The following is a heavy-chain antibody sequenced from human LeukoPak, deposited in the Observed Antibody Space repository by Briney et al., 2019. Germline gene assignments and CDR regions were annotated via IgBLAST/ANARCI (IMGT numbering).Heavy chain of an antibody. CDR2: INPSGGST. V-gene: IGHV1-46*01. CDR3: ARGLVPYGDYEYYFDY. Sequence: GASVKVSCKASGYTFTSYYMHWVRQAPGQGLEWMGIINPSGGSTSYAQKFQGRVTMTRDTSTSTVYMELSSLRSEDTAVYYCARGLVPYGDYEYYFDYWGQGTLVTVSS. CDR1: GYTFTSYY. D-gene: IGHD4-17*01. J-gene: IGHJ4*02.